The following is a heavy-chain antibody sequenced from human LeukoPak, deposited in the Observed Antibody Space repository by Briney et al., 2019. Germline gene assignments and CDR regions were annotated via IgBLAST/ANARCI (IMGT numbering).Heavy chain of an antibody. CDR1: GFTFSSYW. V-gene: IGHV3-7*01. J-gene: IGHJ4*02. Sequence: GGSLRLSCAASGFTFSSYWMSWVRQAPGKGLEWVANIKQDGSEKYYVDSVKGRFTISRDNAKNSLYLQMNGLRAEDTAVYYCARSGWWMATNFDYWGQGTLVTVSS. CDR2: IKQDGSEK. D-gene: IGHD5-24*01. CDR3: ARSGWWMATNFDY.